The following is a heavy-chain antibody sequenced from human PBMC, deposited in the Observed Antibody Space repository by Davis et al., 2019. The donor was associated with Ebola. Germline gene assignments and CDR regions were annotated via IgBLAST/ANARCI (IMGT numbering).Heavy chain of an antibody. CDR2: IYSGGDS. V-gene: IGHV3-53*01. D-gene: IGHD1-1*01. CDR3: ARDLGLEWSH. J-gene: IGHJ4*02. Sequence: GESLKISCAASGFTVSSNYMSWVCQAPGKGLEWLAVIYSGGDSYADSVQGRFTISRDTSQNTLYLQMSSLRVDDTAVYYCARDLGLEWSHWGQGTLVTVSS. CDR1: GFTVSSNY.